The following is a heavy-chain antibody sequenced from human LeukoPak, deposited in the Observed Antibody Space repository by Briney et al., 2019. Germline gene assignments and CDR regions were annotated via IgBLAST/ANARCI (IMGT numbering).Heavy chain of an antibody. J-gene: IGHJ4*02. Sequence: LTCAVXGGSFSGYYWSWIRQPPGKGLEWIGEINHSGSTNYNPSLKSRVTISVDTSKNQFSLKLSSVTAADTAVYYCARVPSPDDGDDYWGQGTLVTVSS. CDR1: GGSFSGYY. CDR2: INHSGST. D-gene: IGHD7-27*01. V-gene: IGHV4-34*01. CDR3: ARVPSPDDGDDY.